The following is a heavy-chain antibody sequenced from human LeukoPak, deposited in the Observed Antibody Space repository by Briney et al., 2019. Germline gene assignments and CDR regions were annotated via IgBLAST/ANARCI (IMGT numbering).Heavy chain of an antibody. V-gene: IGHV1-2*06. J-gene: IGHJ6*03. D-gene: IGHD1-1*01. CDR2: INPNSGGT. Sequence: ASVKVSCKASGYTFTGYYMHWVRQAPGQGLEWMGRINPNSGGTNYAQKFQGRVTMTRDTSISAAYMELSRLRSDDTAVYYCARDPLQDYYYYMDVWGKRDHGHRLL. CDR1: GYTFTGYY. CDR3: ARDPLQDYYYYMDV.